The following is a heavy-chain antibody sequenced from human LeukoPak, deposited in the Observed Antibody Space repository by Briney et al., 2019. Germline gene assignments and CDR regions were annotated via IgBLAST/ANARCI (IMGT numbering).Heavy chain of an antibody. V-gene: IGHV4-39*01. Sequence: PSETLSLTCTVSGGSLNMYNSSWNWIRQSPGKGLEWFGSILYSGDTYYIPSLKGRVTISADRSKNQISLSLSSVTAADSAVYYCAKRGGTTRGAFDLWGQGTIVTVSS. CDR2: ILYSGDT. D-gene: IGHD1-14*01. CDR1: GGSLNMYNSS. CDR3: AKRGGTTRGAFDL. J-gene: IGHJ3*01.